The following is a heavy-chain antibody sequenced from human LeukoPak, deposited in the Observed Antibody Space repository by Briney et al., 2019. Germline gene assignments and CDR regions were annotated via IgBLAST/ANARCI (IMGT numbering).Heavy chain of an antibody. CDR1: GESFSGYY. CDR2: INHSGST. Sequence: SETLSLTCAVYGESFSGYYWSWIRQPPGKGLEWIGEINHSGSTNYNPSLKSRVTISVDTSKNQFSLKLSSVTAADTAVYYCARGGNWNYGRYYYYGMDVWGQGTTVTVSS. CDR3: ARGGNWNYGRYYYYGMDV. D-gene: IGHD1-7*01. V-gene: IGHV4-34*01. J-gene: IGHJ6*02.